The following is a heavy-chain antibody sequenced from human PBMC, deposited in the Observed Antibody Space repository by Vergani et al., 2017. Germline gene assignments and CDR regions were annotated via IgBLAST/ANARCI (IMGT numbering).Heavy chain of an antibody. CDR1: GVSIDNGYY. CDR3: ARRSGIVYDIFSGTQYFFDF. J-gene: IGHJ4*02. D-gene: IGHD3-9*01. CDR2: IYRTGRT. Sequence: QVQLQESGPGLVKPSETLSLTCAVSGVSIDNGYYWDWIRQPPGKGLEWIGSIYRTGRTHFNPSLKSQVTISVDTSNNHFSLRLNSLTAAATAVYYCARRSGIVYDIFSGTQYFFDFWGQGTLVTVSS. V-gene: IGHV4-38-2*01.